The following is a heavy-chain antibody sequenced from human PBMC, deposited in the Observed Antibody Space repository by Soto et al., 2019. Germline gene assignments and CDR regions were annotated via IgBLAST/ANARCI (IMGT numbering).Heavy chain of an antibody. V-gene: IGHV3-7*05. CDR3: ARDVSPGSSSLYLDAFDI. J-gene: IGHJ3*02. D-gene: IGHD6-13*01. CDR1: GFTLSAYW. Sequence: EVQLEESGGDLVQPGGSLRLACAASGFTLSAYWMTWVRQAPGKGLEWVANINRDGSKKSYLDSVRGRFTISRDNVGNSLYLQMDSLRADDTDLYYCARDVSPGSSSLYLDAFDIWGQGTMVNVSS. CDR2: INRDGSKK.